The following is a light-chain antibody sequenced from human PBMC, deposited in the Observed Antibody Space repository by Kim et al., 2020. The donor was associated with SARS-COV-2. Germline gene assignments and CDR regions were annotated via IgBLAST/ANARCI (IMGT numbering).Light chain of an antibody. CDR1: QSVLYSSNNKNY. Sequence: DIVMTQSPDSLAVSLGERATINCKSSQSVLYSSNNKNYLAWYQQKAGQPPKLLIYWASARQSGVPDRFSGSGSGTDFTLSISSLQAEDAAVYYCQQYHSIPYTFGQGTKLEI. J-gene: IGKJ2*01. V-gene: IGKV4-1*01. CDR2: WAS. CDR3: QQYHSIPYT.